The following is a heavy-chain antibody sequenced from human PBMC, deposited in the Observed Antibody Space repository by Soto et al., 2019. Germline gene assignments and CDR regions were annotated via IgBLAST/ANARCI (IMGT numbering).Heavy chain of an antibody. D-gene: IGHD6-19*01. CDR1: GFTFSNYA. CDR2: ISGSGGST. J-gene: IGHJ3*01. Sequence: PGESLKISCAASGFTFSNYAMNWVRQAPGKGLEWVSVISGSGGSTYYADSVQGRFTISRDNSKNTLYLQVNSLRAEDTAIYYCVREGSGWYSRGSFDFWGRGTMVTV. CDR3: VREGSGWYSRGSFDF. V-gene: IGHV3-23*01.